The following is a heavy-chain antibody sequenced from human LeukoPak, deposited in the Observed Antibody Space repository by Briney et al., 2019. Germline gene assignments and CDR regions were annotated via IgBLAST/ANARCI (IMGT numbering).Heavy chain of an antibody. CDR3: ARDHIAVAGYYYYGMDV. CDR1: GGSISSYY. D-gene: IGHD6-19*01. Sequence: KPSETLSLTCTVSGGSISSYYWSWIRQPPGKGLEWIGYIYYSGSTNYNPSLKSRVTISVDTSKNQFSLKLSSVTAADTAVYYCARDHIAVAGYYYYGMDVWGQGTTVTVSS. CDR2: IYYSGST. V-gene: IGHV4-59*01. J-gene: IGHJ6*02.